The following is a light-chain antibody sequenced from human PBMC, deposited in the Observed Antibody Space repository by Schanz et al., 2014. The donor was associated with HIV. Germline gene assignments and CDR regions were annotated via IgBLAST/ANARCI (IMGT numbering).Light chain of an antibody. CDR2: ATY. CDR3: ATWDDSLDGWV. V-gene: IGLV1-44*01. J-gene: IGLJ3*02. Sequence: QSVLTQPPSASGTPGQRVTISCSGSSSNVGSNPVHWYQHLPGTAPKPLMYATYNRPSGVPDRFSGSGSDTSASLAISGLQSEDESDFFCATWDDSLDGWVFGGGTKLT. CDR1: SSNVGSNP.